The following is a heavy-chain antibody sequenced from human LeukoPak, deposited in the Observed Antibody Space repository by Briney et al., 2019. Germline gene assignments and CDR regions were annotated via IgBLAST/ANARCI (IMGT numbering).Heavy chain of an antibody. CDR3: ARGSAQIAEDYFDH. CDR2: ISSDSVHI. Sequence: GGSLRLSCAASGFTFSDYSMNWIRQAPGKGLEWVSSISSDSVHILYADSVRGRFTISRDSARNSLHLHMNSLRADDTALYYCARGSAQIAEDYFDHWGQGILVTVSS. J-gene: IGHJ4*02. D-gene: IGHD6-13*01. CDR1: GFTFSDYS. V-gene: IGHV3-21*06.